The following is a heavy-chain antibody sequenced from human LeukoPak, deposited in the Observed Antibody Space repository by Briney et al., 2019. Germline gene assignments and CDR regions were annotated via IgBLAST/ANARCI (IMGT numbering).Heavy chain of an antibody. D-gene: IGHD4-23*01. V-gene: IGHV3-11*01. Sequence: GGSLRLSCAASGFTFSDHYMSWIRQAPGKGPEWVAYISTRAAIIYYVDSVRGRFTVSADNAKNSLYLQMNSLRPEDTALYYCARGGDYAGVAALLDLWGQGTPVTVSS. J-gene: IGHJ4*02. CDR1: GFTFSDHY. CDR3: ARGGDYAGVAALLDL. CDR2: ISTRAAII.